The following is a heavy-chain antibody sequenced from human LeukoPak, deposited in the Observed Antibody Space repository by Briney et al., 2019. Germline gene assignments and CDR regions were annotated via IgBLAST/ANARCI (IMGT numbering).Heavy chain of an antibody. CDR3: QTEAAIRYFDWLCDY. Sequence: GGSLRLSCAASGFTFSSYWMSWVRQAPGKGLEWVANIKQDGSEKYYVDSVKGRFTISRDNAKNSLYLQMNSLRAEDTAVYFCQTEAAIRYFDWLCDYWGQGTLVTVSS. CDR1: GFTFSSYW. D-gene: IGHD3-9*01. CDR2: IKQDGSEK. J-gene: IGHJ4*02. V-gene: IGHV3-7*01.